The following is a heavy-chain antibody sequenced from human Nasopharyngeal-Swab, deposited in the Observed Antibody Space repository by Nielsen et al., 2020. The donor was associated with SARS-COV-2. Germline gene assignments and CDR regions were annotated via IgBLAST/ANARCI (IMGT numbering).Heavy chain of an antibody. J-gene: IGHJ3*02. CDR3: ARSDLYSSSWYSTDAFDI. CDR1: GFTFDDYA. V-gene: IGHV3-9*01. D-gene: IGHD6-13*01. CDR2: ISWNSGSI. Sequence: SLKISCAASGFTFDDYAMHWVRQAPGKGLEWVLGISWNSGSIGYADSVKGRFTISRDNAKNSLYLQMNSLRAEDTAVYYCARSDLYSSSWYSTDAFDIWGQGTMVTVSS.